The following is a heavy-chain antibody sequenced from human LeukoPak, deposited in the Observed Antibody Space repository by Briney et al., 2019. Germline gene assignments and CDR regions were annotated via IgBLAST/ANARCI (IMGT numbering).Heavy chain of an antibody. CDR2: INPNSGGT. Sequence: ASVKVSCKASGYTFTGYYMHWVRQAPGQGLEWMGWINPNSGGTNYAQKFQGRVTMTRDTSIGTAYMELSRLRSDDTAVYYCARSGPLTTLLWFGELSYWGQGTLVTVSS. V-gene: IGHV1-2*02. CDR3: ARSGPLTTLLWFGELSY. CDR1: GYTFTGYY. D-gene: IGHD3-10*01. J-gene: IGHJ4*02.